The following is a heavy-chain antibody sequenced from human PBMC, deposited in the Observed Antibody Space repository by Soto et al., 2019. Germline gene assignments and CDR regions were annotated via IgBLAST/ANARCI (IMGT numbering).Heavy chain of an antibody. CDR2: IYWEDDK. CDR1: GFSLSTSGVG. V-gene: IGHV2-5*02. CDR3: PRVYGGYESLDY. Sequence: QINLKESGPTLVKPTQTLTLTCTFSGFSLSTSGVGVGWIRQPPGKALEWLALIYWEDDKRYSPSRKSRLTIVKDTAKSPVVLTMTTLDRLDTATYYSPRVYGGYESLDYWGQGTLVTVSS. J-gene: IGHJ4*02. D-gene: IGHD5-12*01.